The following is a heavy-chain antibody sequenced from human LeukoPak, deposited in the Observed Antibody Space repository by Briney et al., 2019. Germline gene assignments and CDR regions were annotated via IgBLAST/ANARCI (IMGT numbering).Heavy chain of an antibody. CDR1: GYSFTSYW. Sequence: GESLKISCKGSGYSFTSYWIGWGRQVPGKGLECMGIIYPGDSDTRYSPSFQGQVTISADKSISTAYPQWSSLKASDTAMYYCARHPAARDFDYWGQGTLVTVSS. CDR2: IYPGDSDT. V-gene: IGHV5-51*01. J-gene: IGHJ4*02. CDR3: ARHPAARDFDY. D-gene: IGHD6-6*01.